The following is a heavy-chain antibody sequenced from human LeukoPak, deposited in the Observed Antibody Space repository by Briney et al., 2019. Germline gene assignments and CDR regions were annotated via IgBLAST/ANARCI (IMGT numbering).Heavy chain of an antibody. Sequence: GSLRLSCAASGFTFSRFWMSWARQAPGKGLEWVANIKHDGSQKYYVDSAKGRFAISRDNAKNSVYLQMNSLTAEDTAVYYCARDGMGGIKAFDMWGQGTMVTVSS. CDR1: GFTFSRFW. D-gene: IGHD3-10*01. CDR3: ARDGMGGIKAFDM. CDR2: IKHDGSQK. J-gene: IGHJ3*02. V-gene: IGHV3-7*05.